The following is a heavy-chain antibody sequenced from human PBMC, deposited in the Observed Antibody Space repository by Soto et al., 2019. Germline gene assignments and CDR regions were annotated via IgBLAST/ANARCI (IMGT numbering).Heavy chain of an antibody. J-gene: IGHJ4*02. CDR1: GFTFSSYG. CDR2: ISYDGSNK. D-gene: IGHD6-6*01. CDR3: AKASSIAAPISTIDY. V-gene: IGHV3-30*18. Sequence: QVQLVESGGGVVQPGRSLRLSCAASGFTFSSYGMHWVRQAPGKGLEWVAVISYDGSNKYYADSVKGRFTISRDNSKNTLYLQMNSLRAEDTAVYYCAKASSIAAPISTIDYWGQGTLVTVSS.